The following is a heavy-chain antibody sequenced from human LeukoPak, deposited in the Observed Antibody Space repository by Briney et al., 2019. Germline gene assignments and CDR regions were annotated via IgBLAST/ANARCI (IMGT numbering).Heavy chain of an antibody. CDR2: IYFLGTT. CDR1: GGSINRDTYN. CDR3: ARDLGYGSGSYYNY. D-gene: IGHD3-10*01. J-gene: IGHJ4*02. Sequence: PSETLSLTCSVSGGSINRDTYNWGWIRQPPGKGLEWIGSIYFLGTTYYKPSLESRLTLSVDTSKNQFSLKLSSVTAADTAVYYCARDLGYGSGSYYNYWGQGTLVTVSS. V-gene: IGHV4-39*07.